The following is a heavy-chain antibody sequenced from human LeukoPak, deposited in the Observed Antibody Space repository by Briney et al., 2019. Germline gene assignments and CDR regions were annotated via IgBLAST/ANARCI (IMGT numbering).Heavy chain of an antibody. CDR2: IRSTGDST. V-gene: IGHV3-64*01. CDR1: GFTFSNFA. CDR3: AKDEVVVAADV. D-gene: IGHD2-15*01. J-gene: IGHJ6*04. Sequence: GGSLRLSCAASGFTFSNFAIHWVRQAPGKGLEFVSGIRSTGDSTYYANSAKGRFTISRDNSKNTLYLQMNSLRAEDTAVYYCAKDEVVVAADVWGKGTTVTISS.